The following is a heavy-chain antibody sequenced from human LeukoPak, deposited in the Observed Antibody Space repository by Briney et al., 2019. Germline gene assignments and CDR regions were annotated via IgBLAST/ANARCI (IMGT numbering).Heavy chain of an antibody. CDR1: GGSISSYY. J-gene: IGHJ1*01. CDR2: IYYSGST. V-gene: IGHV4-59*01. D-gene: IGHD3-3*01. CDR3: ARGSVLRFLEWSRGEYFQH. Sequence: SETLSLTCTVSGGSISSYYWSWIRQPPGKGLEWIGYIYYSGSTNYNPSLKSRVTISVDTSKNQFSLKLSSVPAADTAVYYCARGSVLRFLEWSRGEYFQHWGQGTLVTVSS.